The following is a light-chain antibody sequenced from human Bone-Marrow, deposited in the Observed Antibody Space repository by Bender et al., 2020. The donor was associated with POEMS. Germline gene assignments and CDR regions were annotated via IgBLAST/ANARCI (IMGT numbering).Light chain of an antibody. V-gene: IGLV1-44*01. Sequence: QSVLTQPPSASGTPGQSVIISCSGTDSNFGGNNVNWYQHLPGSAPRLVVYSNYQRPSGVPNRFSGSKSGNTASLTVSGLQAEDEADYYCSSYAGTTNFVVFGGGTKLTVL. CDR2: SNY. J-gene: IGLJ2*01. CDR1: DSNFGGNN. CDR3: SSYAGTTNFVV.